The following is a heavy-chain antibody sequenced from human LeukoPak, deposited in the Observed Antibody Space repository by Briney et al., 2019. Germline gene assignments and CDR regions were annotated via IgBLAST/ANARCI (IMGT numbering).Heavy chain of an antibody. V-gene: IGHV4-34*01. D-gene: IGHD4/OR15-4a*01. CDR1: GGSFSGYY. CDR3: ARGRYDYGKPRCYFDY. CDR2: INHSGST. J-gene: IGHJ4*02. Sequence: SETLSLTCAVYGGSFSGYYWSWIRQPPGKGLEWIGEINHSGSTNYNPSLKSRVTISVDTSKNQFSLKLSSVTAADTAVYYCARGRYDYGKPRCYFDYWGQGTLVTVSS.